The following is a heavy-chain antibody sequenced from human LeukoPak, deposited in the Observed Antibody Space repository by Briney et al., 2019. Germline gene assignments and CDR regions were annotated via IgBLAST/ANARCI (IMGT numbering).Heavy chain of an antibody. CDR3: ARGEGVPAASRKVFDP. CDR1: GGSFSGYY. CDR2: INHSGST. J-gene: IGHJ5*02. D-gene: IGHD2-2*01. Sequence: PSETLSLTCAVYGGSFSGYYWSWVRQPPGKGLEWIGEINHSGSTNYNPSLRSRVTISVDTSKNQFSLKLSSVTAADTAVYYCARGEGVPAASRKVFDPWGQGTLVTVSS. V-gene: IGHV4-34*01.